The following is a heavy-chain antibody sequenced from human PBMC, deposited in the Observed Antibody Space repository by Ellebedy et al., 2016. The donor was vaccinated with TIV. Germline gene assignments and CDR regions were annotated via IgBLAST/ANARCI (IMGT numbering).Heavy chain of an antibody. Sequence: GESLKISCAASGFTFSSYTMNWVRQAPGKGLEWVSSISSSSSYIYYADSVKGRFTISRDNAKNSLYLQMNSLRAEDTAVYYCARDGIVGGTTEYYFDYWGQGTLVTVSS. CDR3: ARDGIVGGTTEYYFDY. J-gene: IGHJ4*02. D-gene: IGHD1-26*01. V-gene: IGHV3-21*01. CDR1: GFTFSSYT. CDR2: ISSSSSYI.